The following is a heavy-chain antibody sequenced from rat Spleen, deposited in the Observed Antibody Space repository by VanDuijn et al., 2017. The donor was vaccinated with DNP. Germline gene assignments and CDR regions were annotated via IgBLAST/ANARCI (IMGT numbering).Heavy chain of an antibody. CDR1: GFTFNTYW. D-gene: IGHD1-1*01. CDR3: TKDLQWYAMDA. V-gene: IGHV5-58*01. Sequence: EVQLVETGGDLVPPGRSLKLSCVASGFTFNTYWMFWIRQAPGKGLEWVATLNPDGSNIYCQDSVKGRFTISRDNAENTVYLEMNSLRSEDTATYYCTKDLQWYAMDAWGQGTSVTVSS. J-gene: IGHJ4*01. CDR2: LNPDGSNI.